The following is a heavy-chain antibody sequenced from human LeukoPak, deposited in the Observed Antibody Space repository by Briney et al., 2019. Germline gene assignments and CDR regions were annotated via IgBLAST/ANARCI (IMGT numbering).Heavy chain of an antibody. V-gene: IGHV3-53*01. CDR3: ARDRVNWNDVGGLFDY. CDR2: IYSGGNT. J-gene: IGHJ4*02. Sequence: PGGSLRLSCAASGFTVSTNYMSWVRQAPGKGLEWVSLIYSGGNTNYADSVKGRFTISRDNSKNTLYLQTNSLSAEDTAVYYCARDRVNWNDVGGLFDYWGQGTLVTVSS. D-gene: IGHD1-1*01. CDR1: GFTVSTNY.